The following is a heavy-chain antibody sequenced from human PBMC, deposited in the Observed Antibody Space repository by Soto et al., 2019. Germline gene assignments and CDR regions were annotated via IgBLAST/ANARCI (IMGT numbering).Heavy chain of an antibody. J-gene: IGHJ3*02. CDR1: GGSISSSNW. V-gene: IGHV4-4*02. Sequence: SETLSLTCAVSGGSISSSNWWSWVHQPPGKGLERIGEIYHSGSTNYNPSLKSRVTISVDKSKNQFSLKLSSVTAADTAVYYCARVVGYCSGGSCLDAFDIWGQGTMVTVSS. CDR3: ARVVGYCSGGSCLDAFDI. D-gene: IGHD2-15*01. CDR2: IYHSGST.